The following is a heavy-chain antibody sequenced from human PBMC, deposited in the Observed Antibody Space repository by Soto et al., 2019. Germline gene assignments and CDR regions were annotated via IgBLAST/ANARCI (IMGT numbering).Heavy chain of an antibody. J-gene: IGHJ4*02. CDR1: GGSFSTYY. CDR2: INHRGST. CDR3: ARGLNWNYGAFDY. V-gene: IGHV4-34*01. Sequence: KPSDTLSLSCAVYGGSFSTYYWSVILQPPGKGLEWIGEINHRGSTNYNPSLKSRVTISVDTSKNQFSLKLSSVTAADRAVYYCARGLNWNYGAFDYWGQGTLVTVSS. D-gene: IGHD1-7*01.